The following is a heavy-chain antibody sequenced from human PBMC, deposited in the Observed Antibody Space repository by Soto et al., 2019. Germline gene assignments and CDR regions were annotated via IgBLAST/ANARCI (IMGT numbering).Heavy chain of an antibody. V-gene: IGHV4-30-2*01. D-gene: IGHD3-16*01. CDR2: IYHSGST. CDR1: GGSISSGGYS. CDR3: ARMPILRKGTYFDY. J-gene: IGHJ4*02. Sequence: SETLSLTCAVSGGSISSGGYSWSWIRQPPGKGLEWIGYIYHSGSTYYNPSLKSRVTISVDRSKNQFSLKLSSVTAADTAVYYCARMPILRKGTYFDYWGQGTLVTVSS.